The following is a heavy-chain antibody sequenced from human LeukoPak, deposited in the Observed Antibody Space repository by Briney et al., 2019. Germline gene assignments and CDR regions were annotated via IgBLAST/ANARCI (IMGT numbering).Heavy chain of an antibody. J-gene: IGHJ4*02. V-gene: IGHV1-2*06. CDR2: IHPNSGDT. CDR1: GYTFTSYG. Sequence: GASVKVSCKASGYTFTSYGISWVRQAPGQGLEWMGRIHPNSGDTKYAQNFQGRVTMTRDTSISTAYMELSRLTSDDTALYYCAREKIVATGTNLYYFDCWGQGTLVTVSS. CDR3: AREKIVATGTNLYYFDC. D-gene: IGHD3-22*01.